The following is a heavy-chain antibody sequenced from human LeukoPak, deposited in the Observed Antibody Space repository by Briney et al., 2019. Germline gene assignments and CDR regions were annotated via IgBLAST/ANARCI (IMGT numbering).Heavy chain of an antibody. CDR2: IYYSGST. CDR3: ARGWNYDFWSGSLSAFDI. V-gene: IGHV4-59*12. Sequence: PSETLSLTCTVSGGSISSYYWSWIRQPPGKGLEWIGYIYYSGSTNYNPSLKSRVTISVDTSKNQFSLKLSSVTAADTAVYYCARGWNYDFWSGSLSAFDIWGQGTMVTVSS. CDR1: GGSISSYY. J-gene: IGHJ3*02. D-gene: IGHD3-3*01.